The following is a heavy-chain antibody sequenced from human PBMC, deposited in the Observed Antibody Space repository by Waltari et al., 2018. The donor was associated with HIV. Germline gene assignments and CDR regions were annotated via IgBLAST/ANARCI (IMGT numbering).Heavy chain of an antibody. CDR2: INQDESEK. J-gene: IGHJ6*02. D-gene: IGHD3-10*01. Sequence: EEQLVESGGGLVQPGGSLRLPCGASGFRFSHYWMSWVRQAPGNGLEWVANINQDESEKYYLDSVKGRFAVSRDNAKSSLYLQMDSLGVEDTAVYYCATKGVAMEIWGQGTTVTVSS. CDR1: GFRFSHYW. CDR3: ATKGVAMEI. V-gene: IGHV3-7*01.